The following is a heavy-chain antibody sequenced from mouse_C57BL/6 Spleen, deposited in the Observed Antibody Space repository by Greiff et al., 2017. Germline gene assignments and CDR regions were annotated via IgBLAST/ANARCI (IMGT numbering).Heavy chain of an antibody. CDR2: IYPGDGDT. CDR1: GYAFSSPW. J-gene: IGHJ4*01. D-gene: IGHD5-1-1*01. CDR3: ARGIPGDAKGY. Sequence: QVQLQQSGPELVKPGASVKISCKASGYAFSSPWMNWVKQRPGKGLEWIGRIYPGDGDTNYNGKFQGKATLTADKSASTAEMQLDGRTSEDSAVNCCARGIPGDAKGYWGQGTSVTVAS. V-gene: IGHV1-82*01.